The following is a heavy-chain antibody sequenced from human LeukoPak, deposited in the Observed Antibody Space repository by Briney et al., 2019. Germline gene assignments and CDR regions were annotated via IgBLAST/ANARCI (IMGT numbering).Heavy chain of an antibody. CDR1: GFTFSSYS. D-gene: IGHD2-15*01. CDR3: ASTFPYCSADNCAL. J-gene: IGHJ4*02. Sequence: GGSLRLSCAASGFTFSSYSMNWVRQAPGKGLEWVSYISSSSSTIYYADSVKGRFTISRDNAKNSLYLQMNSLRAEDTAVYYCASTFPYCSADNCALGAQGVLVTVSS. V-gene: IGHV3-48*04. CDR2: ISSSSSTI.